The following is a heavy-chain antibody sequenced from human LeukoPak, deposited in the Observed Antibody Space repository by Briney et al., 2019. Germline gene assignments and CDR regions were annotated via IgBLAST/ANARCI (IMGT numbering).Heavy chain of an antibody. Sequence: SETLSLTCTVSGGSISSYYWSWIRQPPGKGLEWIGSIYHSGSTYYNPSLKSRVTISVDTSKNQFSLKLSSVTAADTAVYYCARDWVCFVDSYGCVAFDIWGQGTMVTVSS. CDR2: IYHSGST. J-gene: IGHJ3*02. V-gene: IGHV4-38-2*02. D-gene: IGHD5-18*01. CDR1: GGSISSYY. CDR3: ARDWVCFVDSYGCVAFDI.